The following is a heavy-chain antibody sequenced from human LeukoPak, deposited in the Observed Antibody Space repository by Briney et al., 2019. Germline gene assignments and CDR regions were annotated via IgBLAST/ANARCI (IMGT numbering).Heavy chain of an antibody. V-gene: IGHV1-69*13. D-gene: IGHD3-9*01. J-gene: IGHJ4*02. CDR1: GGTFSSYA. CDR2: IIPIFGTA. CDR3: ARGTRGDILTGYSLGY. Sequence: SVKVSCKASGGTFSSYAISWVRQAPGQGLEWMGGIIPIFGTANYAQKFQGRVTITADESTSTAYMELSSLRSEDTAVYYCARGTRGDILTGYSLGYWGQGTLVTVSS.